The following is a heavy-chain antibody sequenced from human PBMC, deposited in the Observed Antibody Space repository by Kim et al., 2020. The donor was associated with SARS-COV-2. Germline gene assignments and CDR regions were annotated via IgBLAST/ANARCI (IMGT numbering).Heavy chain of an antibody. Sequence: GGARRLSCAASGFTFSSYEMNWVRQAPGKGLEWVSYISSSGSTIYYADSVKGRFTISRDNAKNSLYLQMNSLRAEDTAVYYCARDGFEEITIFGVVISPHYFDYWGQGTLVTVSS. V-gene: IGHV3-48*03. CDR1: GFTFSSYE. CDR2: ISSSGSTI. J-gene: IGHJ4*02. D-gene: IGHD3-3*01. CDR3: ARDGFEEITIFGVVISPHYFDY.